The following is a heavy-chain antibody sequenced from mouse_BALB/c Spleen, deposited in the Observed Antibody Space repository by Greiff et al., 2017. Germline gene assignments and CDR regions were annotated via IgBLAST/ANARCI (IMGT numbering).Heavy chain of an antibody. J-gene: IGHJ2*01. V-gene: IGHV5-4*02. CDR2: ISDGGSYT. Sequence: EVQVVESGGGLVKPGGSLKLSCAASGFTFSDYYMYWVRQTPEKRLEWVATISDGGSYTYYPDSVKGRFTISRDNAKNNLYLQMSSLKSEDTAMYYCARGDYYYGSSWNYFDYWGQGTTLTVSS. CDR3: ARGDYYYGSSWNYFDY. D-gene: IGHD1-1*01. CDR1: GFTFSDYY.